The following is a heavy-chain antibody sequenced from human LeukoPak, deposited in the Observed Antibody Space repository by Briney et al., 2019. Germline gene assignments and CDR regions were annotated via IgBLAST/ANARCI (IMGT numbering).Heavy chain of an antibody. D-gene: IGHD3-22*01. Sequence: SGGSLRLSCAASGLTFSSYEMNWVRQAPGKGLEWVSYISSSGSSIYYADSVKGRFTISRDNAKKSLYLQMHSLRAEDTAVYYCARDSHKFDSSGSYPDAFDFWGQGTMVTVSS. CDR2: ISSSGSSI. V-gene: IGHV3-48*03. J-gene: IGHJ3*01. CDR3: ARDSHKFDSSGSYPDAFDF. CDR1: GLTFSSYE.